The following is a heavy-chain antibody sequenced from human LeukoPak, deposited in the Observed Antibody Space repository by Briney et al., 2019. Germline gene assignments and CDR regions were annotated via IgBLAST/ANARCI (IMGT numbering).Heavy chain of an antibody. CDR2: ITGGSDST. CDR1: GFTFSSYV. CDR3: AKGSSGARPYFFDY. V-gene: IGHV3-23*01. Sequence: GGSLRLSCAASGFTFSSYVMSWVHQAPGKGLEWVSAITGGSDSTYYVDSVKGRFTISRDNSKNTLYLQMNSLRAEDTAVYYCAKGSSGARPYFFDYWGQGTLITVSS. J-gene: IGHJ4*02.